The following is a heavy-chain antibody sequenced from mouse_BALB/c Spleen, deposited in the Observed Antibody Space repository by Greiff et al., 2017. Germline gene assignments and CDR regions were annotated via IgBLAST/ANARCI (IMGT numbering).Heavy chain of an antibody. D-gene: IGHD2-1*01. V-gene: IGHV5-4*02. Sequence: EVKLMESGGGLVKPGGSLKLSCAASGFTFSDYYMYWVRQTPEKRLEWVATISDGGSYTYYPDSVKGRFTISRDNAKNNLYLQMSSLKSEDTAMYCCARERDGNMAWFADWGQGTLVTVSA. CDR2: ISDGGSYT. CDR1: GFTFSDYY. J-gene: IGHJ3*01. CDR3: ARERDGNMAWFAD.